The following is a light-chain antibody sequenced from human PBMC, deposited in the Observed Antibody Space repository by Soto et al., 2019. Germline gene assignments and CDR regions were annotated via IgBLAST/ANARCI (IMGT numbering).Light chain of an antibody. V-gene: IGKV1-9*01. J-gene: IGKJ5*01. CDR3: RQHNSFPIT. CDR1: QGISSH. Sequence: DLQLTQSPFFLSASVGDRVTITCRASQGISSHLVWYQQKAGKAPKSLIYAASTLQTGVPSRFSGSESGTEFTLTISSLQPEDSATYYCRQHNSFPITFGQGTRLDIK. CDR2: AAS.